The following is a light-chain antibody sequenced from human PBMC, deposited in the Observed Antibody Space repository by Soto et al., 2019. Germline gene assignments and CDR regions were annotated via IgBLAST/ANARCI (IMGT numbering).Light chain of an antibody. CDR2: DAS. CDR1: QSVSTY. CDR3: QQYGSSPRT. J-gene: IGKJ5*01. Sequence: EIVLTHSPATLSLSPGERATLSFRSSQSVSTYLAWYQQRPGQAPRLLIYDASYRATDIPPRFSGSGSGTDFTLTISRLEPEDFAVYYCQQYGSSPRTFGQGTRLEIK. V-gene: IGKV3-20*01.